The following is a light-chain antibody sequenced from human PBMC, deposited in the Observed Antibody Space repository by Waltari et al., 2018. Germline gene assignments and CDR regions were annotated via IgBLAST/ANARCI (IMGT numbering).Light chain of an antibody. V-gene: IGKV4-1*01. CDR2: WAS. CDR1: PRVLYSSNSQNY. J-gene: IGKJ1*01. CDR3: QQYYSTPWT. Sequence: DIVMTQSPDSLAVSLGERATINCKSRPRVLYSSNSQNYLAWYQQKPGQPPKLLIYWASTRESGVPDRFSGSESGTDFTLTISSLQAEDVAVYYCQQYYSTPWTFGQGTKVEIK.